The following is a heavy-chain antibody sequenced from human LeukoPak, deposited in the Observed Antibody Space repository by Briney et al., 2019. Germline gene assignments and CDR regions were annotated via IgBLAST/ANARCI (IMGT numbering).Heavy chain of an antibody. J-gene: IGHJ4*02. CDR1: GFIFSIYS. D-gene: IGHD5-24*01. CDR3: AKVQEMDTILPPFHY. Sequence: GSLRLSCAASGFIFSIYSMTWVRQTPGKGLEWVSYISTSSATIYYADSVKGRFTISRDNSENTLYVQMNSLRAEDTAVYYCAKVQEMDTILPPFHYWGQGTLVTVSS. V-gene: IGHV3-48*01. CDR2: ISTSSATI.